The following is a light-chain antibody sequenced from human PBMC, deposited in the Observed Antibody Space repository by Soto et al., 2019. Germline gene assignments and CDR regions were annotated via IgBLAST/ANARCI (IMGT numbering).Light chain of an antibody. Sequence: VLTQSPSASASLGASVKLTCTLSSGHSSYAIAWHQQQPEKGPRYLMKLSSDGSHSKGDGIPDRFSGSSSGAERYLTISGLQSEEEADYYCQTWDTGARVVFGGGTKLPVL. V-gene: IGLV4-69*01. CDR2: LSSDGSH. CDR3: QTWDTGARVV. J-gene: IGLJ2*01. CDR1: SGHSSYA.